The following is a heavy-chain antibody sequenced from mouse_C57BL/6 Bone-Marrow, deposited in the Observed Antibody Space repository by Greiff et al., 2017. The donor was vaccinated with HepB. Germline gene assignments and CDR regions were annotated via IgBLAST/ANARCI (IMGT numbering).Heavy chain of an antibody. CDR1: GYTFTSYG. J-gene: IGHJ1*03. CDR3: AICYGSSYYWYFDV. CDR2: IYPRSGNT. Sequence: VKLQESGAELARPGASVKLSCKASGYTFTSYGISWVKQRTGQGLEWIGEIYPRSGNTYYNEKFKGKATLTADKSSSTAYMELRSLTSEDSAVYFCAICYGSSYYWYFDVWGTGTTVTVSS. D-gene: IGHD1-1*01. V-gene: IGHV1-81*01.